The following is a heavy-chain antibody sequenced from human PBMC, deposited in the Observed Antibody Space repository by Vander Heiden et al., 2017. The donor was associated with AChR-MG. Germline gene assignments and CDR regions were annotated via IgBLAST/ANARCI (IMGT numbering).Heavy chain of an antibody. Sequence: QVQLVQSGAAGKKPGSSVKVSCKASGGTFSSYAISWVRQAPGQGLEWMGRIIPILGIANYAQKFQGRVTITADKSTSTAYMELSSLRSEDTAVYYCARDDSSGYDAFDIWGQGTMVTVSS. J-gene: IGHJ3*02. V-gene: IGHV1-69*04. CDR1: GGTFSSYA. CDR3: ARDDSSGYDAFDI. D-gene: IGHD3-22*01. CDR2: IIPILGIA.